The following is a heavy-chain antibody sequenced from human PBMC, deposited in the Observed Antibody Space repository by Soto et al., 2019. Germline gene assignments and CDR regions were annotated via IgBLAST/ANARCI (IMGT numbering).Heavy chain of an antibody. CDR3: TVVSSGYYSFDY. J-gene: IGHJ4*02. V-gene: IGHV3-15*07. Sequence: GGSLRLSCAASGFTFSNAWMNWVRQAPGKGLEWVGRIKSKTDGGTTDYAAPVKGRFTISRDDSKNTLNLQMNSLKTEDTAVYYCTVVSSGYYSFDYWGQGTLVTVSS. CDR1: GFTFSNAW. CDR2: IKSKTDGGTT. D-gene: IGHD3-22*01.